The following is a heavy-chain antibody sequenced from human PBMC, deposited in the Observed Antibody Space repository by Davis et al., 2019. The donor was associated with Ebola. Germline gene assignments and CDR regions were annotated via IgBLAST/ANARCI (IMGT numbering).Heavy chain of an antibody. Sequence: GESLKISCAASGFTFSSYGMHWVRQAPGKGLEWVAVISYDGSNKYYADSVKGRFTISRDNAKNSLYLQMNSLRAEDTAVYYCARQWIQLWGDAFDIWGQGTMVTVSS. CDR3: ARQWIQLWGDAFDI. CDR1: GFTFSSYG. D-gene: IGHD5-18*01. V-gene: IGHV3-30*12. CDR2: ISYDGSNK. J-gene: IGHJ3*02.